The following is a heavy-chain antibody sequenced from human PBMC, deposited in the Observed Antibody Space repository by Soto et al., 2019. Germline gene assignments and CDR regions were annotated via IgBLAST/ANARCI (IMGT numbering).Heavy chain of an antibody. Sequence: GALRLSCAASGFTFSSYAMSWVRRAPGKGLEWVSAISGSGGTTYYADSVKGRFTFSRDNSKNTLYLQMNSLRAEDTAVYYCARGAYYYDSSGLSYWGQGTLVTVSS. J-gene: IGHJ4*02. CDR1: GFTFSSYA. V-gene: IGHV3-23*01. CDR3: ARGAYYYDSSGLSY. CDR2: ISGSGGTT. D-gene: IGHD3-22*01.